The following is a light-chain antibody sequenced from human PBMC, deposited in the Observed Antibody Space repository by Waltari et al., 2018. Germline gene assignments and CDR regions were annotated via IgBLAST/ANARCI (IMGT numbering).Light chain of an antibody. CDR3: HQYCTTPWT. J-gene: IGKJ1*01. CDR1: QSVLHSSNNKNY. CDR2: WAS. Sequence: DILMTQSPDSLAVYLGERATINCKSSQSVLHSSNNKNYLAWYQQKPGQPPRLLMFWASTRESGVPDRFSGSGSGTDFTLTISSLQAEDVAIYYCHQYCTTPWTFGQGTRVEIK. V-gene: IGKV4-1*01.